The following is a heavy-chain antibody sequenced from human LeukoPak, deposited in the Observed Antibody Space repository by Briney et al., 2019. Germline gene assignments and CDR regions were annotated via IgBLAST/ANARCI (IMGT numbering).Heavy chain of an antibody. CDR3: AMIVVVPARAFEI. CDR2: VSRSGSTI. V-gene: IGHV3-48*03. Sequence: GGSLRLSCAASVFTFSRYEMNWVRHAPRRGREWVSYVSRSGSTIYYTDSVKGRFTISRDNAKNSLYLQMNSLRAEDTAVYYCAMIVVVPARAFEIWGQGTMVTVSS. D-gene: IGHD2-2*01. CDR1: VFTFSRYE. J-gene: IGHJ3*02.